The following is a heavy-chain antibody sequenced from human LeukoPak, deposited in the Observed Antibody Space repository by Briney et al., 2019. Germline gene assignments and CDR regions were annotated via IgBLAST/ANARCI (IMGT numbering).Heavy chain of an antibody. CDR3: ARASGFSSGWAFDY. J-gene: IGHJ4*02. V-gene: IGHV3-48*03. Sequence: GGSLRLSCAASGFTFSGYEMNWVRQAPGKGLEWVSYISSSGSTIKYADSVKGRFTISRDNAKNTVYLQMNSLRAEDTAVYYCARASGFSSGWAFDYWGQGTLVTVSS. CDR1: GFTFSGYE. CDR2: ISSSGSTI. D-gene: IGHD6-19*01.